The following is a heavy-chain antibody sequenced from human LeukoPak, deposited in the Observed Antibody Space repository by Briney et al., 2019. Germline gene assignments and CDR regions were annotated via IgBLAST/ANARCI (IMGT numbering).Heavy chain of an antibody. J-gene: IGHJ4*02. V-gene: IGHV3-23*01. Sequence: GGSLRLSCAASGFTFSSYAMSWVHQAPGKGLEWVSAISGSGGSTYYADSVKGRFTISRDNSKNTLYLQMNSLRAEDTAVYYCAKPSGGYDSSGYYFDYWGQGTLVTVSS. D-gene: IGHD3-22*01. CDR2: ISGSGGST. CDR3: AKPSGGYDSSGYYFDY. CDR1: GFTFSSYA.